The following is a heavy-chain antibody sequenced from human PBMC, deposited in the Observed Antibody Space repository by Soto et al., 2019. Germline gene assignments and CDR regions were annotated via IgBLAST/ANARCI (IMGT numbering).Heavy chain of an antibody. V-gene: IGHV4-59*01. CDR2: IYYSGST. CDR3: ARDKRGRRGYYYGMDF. J-gene: IGHJ6*02. Sequence: SETLSLTCTVSGGSISSYYWSWIRQPPGKGLEWIGYIYYSGSTNYNPSLKSRVTISVDTSKNQFSLKLSSVTAADTAVYYCARDKRGRRGYYYGMDFWGQGTTVTVSS. D-gene: IGHD3-10*01. CDR1: GGSISSYY.